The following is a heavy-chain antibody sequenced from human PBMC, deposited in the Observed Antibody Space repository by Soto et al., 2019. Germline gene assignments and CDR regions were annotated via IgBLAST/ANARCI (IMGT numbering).Heavy chain of an antibody. V-gene: IGHV4-59*01. Sequence: SETLSLTCTVSGGSISSYYWSWIRQPPGKGLEWIGYIYYSGGTNYNPSLKSRVTISVDTYKNQFSLKLSSVTAADTAVYYCARRYGGTFDYWGQGTLVTVSS. D-gene: IGHD2-15*01. CDR2: IYYSGGT. CDR1: GGSISSYY. J-gene: IGHJ4*02. CDR3: ARRYGGTFDY.